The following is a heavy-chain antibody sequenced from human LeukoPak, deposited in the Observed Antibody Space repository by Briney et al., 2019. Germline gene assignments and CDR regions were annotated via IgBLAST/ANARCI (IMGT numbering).Heavy chain of an antibody. CDR2: IIPIFGTA. CDR3: ARTYDSSGYWAY. D-gene: IGHD3-22*01. CDR1: GGTFSSYA. Sequence: ASVKVSCKASGGTFSSYAISWVRQAPGQGLEWMGGIIPIFGTANYAQKFQGRVTITADESTSTAYMELSSQISEDTAVYYCARTYDSSGYWAYWGQGTLVTVSS. V-gene: IGHV1-69*13. J-gene: IGHJ4*02.